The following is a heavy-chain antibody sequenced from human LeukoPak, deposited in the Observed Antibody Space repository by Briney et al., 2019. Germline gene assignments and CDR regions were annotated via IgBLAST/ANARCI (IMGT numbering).Heavy chain of an antibody. CDR3: ASSPEWESKERAAFDI. Sequence: SVKVSCKASGGTFSSYAISWVRQAPGQGLEWMGGIIPIFGTANYAQKFQGRVTITTDESTSTAYMELSSLRSEDTAVYYCASSPEWESKERAAFDIWGQGTMVTVSS. J-gene: IGHJ3*02. V-gene: IGHV1-69*05. D-gene: IGHD1-26*01. CDR1: GGTFSSYA. CDR2: IIPIFGTA.